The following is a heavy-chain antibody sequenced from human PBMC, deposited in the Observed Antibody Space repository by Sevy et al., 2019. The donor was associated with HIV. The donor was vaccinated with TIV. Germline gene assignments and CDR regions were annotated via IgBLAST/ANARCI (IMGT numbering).Heavy chain of an antibody. CDR3: ARHVGRGYDFWSGYPYYYYYGMDV. D-gene: IGHD3-3*01. J-gene: IGHJ6*02. CDR1: GFTFSSYW. V-gene: IGHV3-7*01. CDR2: IKQDGSEK. Sequence: GSLRLSCAASGFTFSSYWMSWVRQAPGKGLGWVANIKQDGSEKYYVDSVKGRFTISRDNAKNSLYLQMNSLRAEDTAVYYCARHVGRGYDFWSGYPYYYYYGMDVWGQGTTVTVSS.